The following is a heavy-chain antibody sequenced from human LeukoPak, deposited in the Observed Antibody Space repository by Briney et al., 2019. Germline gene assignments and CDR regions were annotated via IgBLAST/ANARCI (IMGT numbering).Heavy chain of an antibody. D-gene: IGHD5-18*01. V-gene: IGHV1-2*02. CDR3: ARSAYNYGYVYFDH. J-gene: IGHJ4*02. Sequence: ASVKVSCKASGYTFTGCFIHYVRQAPGQGLEWMGWIDPNSDNIRYSETFKDRVTMTRDTSTNTAYMELSWLRSDDTAVYYCARSAYNYGYVYFDHWGEGTLVIVAS. CDR2: IDPNSDNI. CDR1: GYTFTGCF.